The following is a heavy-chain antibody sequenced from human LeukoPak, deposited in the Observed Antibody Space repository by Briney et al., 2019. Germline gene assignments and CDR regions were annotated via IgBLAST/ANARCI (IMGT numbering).Heavy chain of an antibody. V-gene: IGHV3-72*01. Sequence: GGSLRLSCAASGFTFSDYYMDWVRQSTGKGLEWVGRSRNKAFSYATEYAPSVKGRFIISRDESKNSLYLQINSLRIDDTAVYYCARDDGGSYDHWGQGTLVTVSS. CDR3: ARDDGGSYDH. CDR1: GFTFSDYY. CDR2: SRNKAFSYAT. J-gene: IGHJ5*02. D-gene: IGHD3-16*01.